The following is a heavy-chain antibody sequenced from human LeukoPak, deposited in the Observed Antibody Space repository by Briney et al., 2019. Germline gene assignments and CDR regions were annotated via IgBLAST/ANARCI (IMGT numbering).Heavy chain of an antibody. J-gene: IGHJ5*02. CDR2: IYYSGST. Sequence: SETLSLTCTVSGDPIRSSSYYWAWIRQPPGKGLEWIGTIYYSGSTYYNPSLKSRVTISVDTSKKQFSLKLSSVTAADTAVYYCARQDGGYYYWFDPWGQGTLVTVSS. V-gene: IGHV4-39*01. CDR1: GDPIRSSSYY. D-gene: IGHD3-3*01. CDR3: ARQDGGYYYWFDP.